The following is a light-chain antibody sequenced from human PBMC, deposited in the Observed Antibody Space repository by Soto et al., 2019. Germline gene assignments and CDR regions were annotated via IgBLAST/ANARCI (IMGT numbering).Light chain of an antibody. V-gene: IGLV2-23*02. CDR3: CSYGGSMAV. CDR2: EVS. CDR1: SSDVGRHNL. J-gene: IGLJ7*01. Sequence: QSALTQPASVSGSPGQSSTISCTGTSSDVGRHNLVSWYQQHPGQAPKLMIYEVSKRPLGVSARFSASKSGNTASLTISGLQAEDEADYYCCSYGGSMAVFGGGTQLTVL.